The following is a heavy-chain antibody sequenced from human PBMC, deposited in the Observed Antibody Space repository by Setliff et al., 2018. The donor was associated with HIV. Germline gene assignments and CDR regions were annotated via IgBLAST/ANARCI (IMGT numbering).Heavy chain of an antibody. V-gene: IGHV1-69*01. CDR1: GGTFSGHA. D-gene: IGHD6-19*01. CDR2: IIPLFGTA. CDR3: ARAPAHEHSTGWYSSSNRFDP. Sequence: KVSCKAAGGTFSGHAINWVRQAPGQGVEWMGEIIPLFGTAHYAQRFQGRVTITADASTNTAYMELSRLKSADTAVYYCARAPAHEHSTGWYSSSNRFDPWGQGTLVTVSS. J-gene: IGHJ5*02.